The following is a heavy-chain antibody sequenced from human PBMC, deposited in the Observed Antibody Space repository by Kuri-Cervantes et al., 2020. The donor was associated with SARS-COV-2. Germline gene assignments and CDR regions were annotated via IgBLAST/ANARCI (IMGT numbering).Heavy chain of an antibody. V-gene: IGHV1-2*02. J-gene: IGHJ6*04. D-gene: IGHD1-20*01. CDR2: INPNSGGT. Sequence: ASVKVSCKASGYTFTGYYMHWVRQAPGQGLEWMGWINPNSGGTNYAQKFQGRVTMTRDTSISTAYMELSRLRSDDTAVYYCAREPTINWSDIGNSLDVWGKGTAVTVSS. CDR1: GYTFTGYY. CDR3: AREPTINWSDIGNSLDV.